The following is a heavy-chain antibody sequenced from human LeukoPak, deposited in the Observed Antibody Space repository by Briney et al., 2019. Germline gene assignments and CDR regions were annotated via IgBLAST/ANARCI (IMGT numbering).Heavy chain of an antibody. CDR1: GFTFSDYG. V-gene: IGHV3-30*18. J-gene: IGHJ4*02. CDR3: AKVFEVRGARRPKDY. CDR2: ISDDGGNK. D-gene: IGHD3-10*01. Sequence: GGSLRLSCAASGFTFSDYGMHWVRQAPGKGLEWKALISDDGGNKYYVDSVRDRFTISRDNSKNTLFLKMNSLRIEDTAVYYCAKVFEVRGARRPKDYWGQGTLVIVAS.